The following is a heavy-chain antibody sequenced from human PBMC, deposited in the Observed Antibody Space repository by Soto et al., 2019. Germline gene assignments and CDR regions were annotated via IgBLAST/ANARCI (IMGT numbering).Heavy chain of an antibody. CDR2: IYYSGST. CDR1: GGSISSGGYY. J-gene: IGHJ5*02. Sequence: SETLSLTCTVSGGSISSGGYYWSWIRQHPGKGLEWIGYIYYSGSTHYNTSLKSRVTISVDTSKNQFSLKLSSVTAADTAAYYCVHWLGYCSGGSCLQGFDPWGQGTLVTVSS. V-gene: IGHV4-31*03. D-gene: IGHD2-15*01. CDR3: VHWLGYCSGGSCLQGFDP.